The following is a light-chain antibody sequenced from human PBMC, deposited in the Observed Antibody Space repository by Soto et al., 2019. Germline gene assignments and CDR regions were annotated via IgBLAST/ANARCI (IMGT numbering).Light chain of an antibody. J-gene: IGKJ5*01. CDR2: AAS. Sequence: DIQVTQSPSSLSASVGDRVNIPCRASQSISSYLNWYQQKPGKAPRLLIYAASSLQSGVPSRFSGSGSGTDFTLTISSLQPEDFATYYCQQSYSTPRTFGQGTRLEIK. CDR3: QQSYSTPRT. V-gene: IGKV1-39*01. CDR1: QSISSY.